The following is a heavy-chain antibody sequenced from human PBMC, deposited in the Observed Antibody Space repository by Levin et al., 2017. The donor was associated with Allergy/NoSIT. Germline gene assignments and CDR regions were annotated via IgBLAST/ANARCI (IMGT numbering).Heavy chain of an antibody. CDR1: GGSISSGGYS. V-gene: IGHV4-30-2*01. CDR3: ARGFGSSSSLATSYYFDY. J-gene: IGHJ4*02. Sequence: RSQTLSLTCAVSGGSISSGGYSWSWIRQPPGKGLEWIGYIYHSGSTYYNPSLKSRVTISVDRSKNQFSLKLSSVTAADTAVYYCARGFGSSSSLATSYYFDYWGQGTLVTVSS. CDR2: IYHSGST. D-gene: IGHD6-6*01.